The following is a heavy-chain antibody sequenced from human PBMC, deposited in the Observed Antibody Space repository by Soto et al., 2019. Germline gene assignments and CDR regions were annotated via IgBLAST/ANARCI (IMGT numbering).Heavy chain of an antibody. CDR1: GDSIGSGNKY. CDR3: ARDISRRRPRYCSGGSCVNYYYYYGMDV. Sequence: PSATLSLTCTVSGDSIGSGNKYWSWIRQAPGKGLEWIGYIFSSGTTYYNPSLKSRLTMSLDTSQNQFSLKLSSVTAADTAVYYCARDISRRRPRYCSGGSCVNYYYYYGMDVWGQGTTVTVSS. V-gene: IGHV4-30-4*01. D-gene: IGHD2-15*01. CDR2: IFSSGTT. J-gene: IGHJ6*02.